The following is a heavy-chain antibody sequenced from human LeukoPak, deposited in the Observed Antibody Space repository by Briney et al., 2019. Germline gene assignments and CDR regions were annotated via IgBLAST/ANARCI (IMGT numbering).Heavy chain of an antibody. J-gene: IGHJ4*02. V-gene: IGHV3-53*01. D-gene: IGHD6-13*01. CDR2: IYSGGST. CDR1: GFTVSSNY. CDR3: AKGPWVAAAGYFDY. Sequence: GGSLRLSCAASGFTVSSNYMSWVRQAPGKGLEWVSAIYSGGSTYYADSVKGRFTISRDNSKNTLYLQMNSLRAEDTAVYYCAKGPWVAAAGYFDYWGQGTLVTVSS.